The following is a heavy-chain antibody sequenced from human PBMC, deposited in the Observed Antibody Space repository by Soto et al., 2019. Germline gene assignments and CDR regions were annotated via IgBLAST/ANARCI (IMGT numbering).Heavy chain of an antibody. CDR2: IYWDDDK. V-gene: IGHV2-5*02. CDR1: GFSLSTTGVG. D-gene: IGHD2-21*02. J-gene: IGHJ6*02. CDR3: VQSRCGGDCLQSYSSHSYYGLDV. Sequence: QITLKESGPTLVKPTQTLTLTCSFSGFSLSTTGVGVGWIRQPPGKALEWLALIYWDDDKRYNPSLNTRLTITKDTSKNKVALSMSNMNPVDTATYDCVQSRCGGDCLQSYSSHSYYGLDVWGQGTTVTVSS.